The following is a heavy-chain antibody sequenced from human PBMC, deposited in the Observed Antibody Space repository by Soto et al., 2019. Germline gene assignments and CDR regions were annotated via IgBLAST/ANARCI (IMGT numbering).Heavy chain of an antibody. Sequence: PGGSLRLSCAASGFTFSSYAMSWVRQAPGRGLEWVSAISGSGGSTYYADSVKGRFTISRDNSKNTLYLQMNSLRAEDTAVYYCARGLSMITFGGVIPNFDYWGQGTMVTVYS. D-gene: IGHD3-16*02. CDR1: GFTFSSYA. CDR3: ARGLSMITFGGVIPNFDY. V-gene: IGHV3-23*01. J-gene: IGHJ4*02. CDR2: ISGSGGST.